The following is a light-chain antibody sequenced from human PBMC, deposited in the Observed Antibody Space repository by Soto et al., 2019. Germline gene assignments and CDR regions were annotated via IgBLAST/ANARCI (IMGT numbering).Light chain of an antibody. CDR1: SGHSNYV. CDR3: QTWGTGIRV. Sequence: QPVLTQSPSASASLGASVKVTCTLSSGHSNYVIAWHQQRPEKGPRYLMKLHSDGSHTKGDGIPDRFSGSSSGAERYLTISSLQSEDEADYYCQTWGTGIRVFGGGTKLTVL. V-gene: IGLV4-69*01. CDR2: LHSDGSH. J-gene: IGLJ3*02.